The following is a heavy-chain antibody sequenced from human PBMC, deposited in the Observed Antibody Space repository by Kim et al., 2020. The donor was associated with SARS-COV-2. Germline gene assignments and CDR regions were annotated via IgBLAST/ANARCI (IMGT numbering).Heavy chain of an antibody. Sequence: SETLSLTCTVSGGSISSYYWSWIRQPPGKGLEWIGYIYYSGSTNYNPSLKSRVTISVDTSKNQFSLKLSSVTAADTAVYYCARGGSRESYFDYWGQGTL. J-gene: IGHJ4*02. D-gene: IGHD2-2*01. CDR1: GGSISSYY. CDR2: IYYSGST. CDR3: ARGGSRESYFDY. V-gene: IGHV4-59*01.